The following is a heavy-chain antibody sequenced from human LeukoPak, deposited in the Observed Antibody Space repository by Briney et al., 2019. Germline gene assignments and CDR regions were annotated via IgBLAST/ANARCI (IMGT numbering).Heavy chain of an antibody. CDR2: ISSSSSYI. CDR1: GFTFSSYS. J-gene: IGHJ4*02. CDR3: ARGGSDSSRYWEY. D-gene: IGHD6-25*01. V-gene: IGHV3-21*01. Sequence: PGGSLRLSCAASGFTFSSYSMNWVRQAPGKGLEWVSSISSSSSYIYYADSVKGRFTISRDNAKNSLYLQMNSLRAEDTAVYYCARGGSDSSRYWEYWGQGTLVTVSS.